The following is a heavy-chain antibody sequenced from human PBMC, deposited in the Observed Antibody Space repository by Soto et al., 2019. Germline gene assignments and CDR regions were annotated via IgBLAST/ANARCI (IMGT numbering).Heavy chain of an antibody. V-gene: IGHV3-23*01. CDR2: ISGSGGST. CDR1: GFTLRSSA. Sequence: HPVWSLGLSCASSGFTLRSSAMIWVRHAPGKGLEWVSAISGSGGSTYYAYSVKGRFTISRYNSKNTLYLQMNSLRAEDTAVYYCAQAYYGSGHYFDYWGQGPLVTVSS. J-gene: IGHJ4*02. D-gene: IGHD3-10*01. CDR3: AQAYYGSGHYFDY.